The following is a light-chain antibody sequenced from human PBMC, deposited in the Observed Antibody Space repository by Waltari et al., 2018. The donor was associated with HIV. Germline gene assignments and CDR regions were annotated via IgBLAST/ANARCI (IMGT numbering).Light chain of an antibody. CDR3: CSYAGSSTYV. J-gene: IGLJ1*01. Sequence: QSALTQPASVSGSPGQSINISCTGTRSDVGGCHYVSWYQQHPGKAPKLMIYDVRKRPPGVSNRFSGSKSGNTASLTISGLQAEDEADYYCCSYAGSSTYVFGTGTKVTVL. CDR2: DVR. V-gene: IGLV2-23*02. CDR1: RSDVGGCHY.